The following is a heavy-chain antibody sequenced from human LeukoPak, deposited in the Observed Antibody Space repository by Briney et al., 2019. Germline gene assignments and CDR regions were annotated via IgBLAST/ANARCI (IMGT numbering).Heavy chain of an antibody. J-gene: IGHJ4*02. Sequence: ASVKVSCKASGYTFTSNYIHWVRQAPGQGLEWMGMIYPRDGSTSYAQKFQGRVTVTRDTSTSTVHMELGGLRSEDTAVYYCARDQEGFDYWGQGTLVTVSS. CDR1: GYTFTSNY. V-gene: IGHV1-46*01. CDR2: IYPRDGST. CDR3: ARDQEGFDY.